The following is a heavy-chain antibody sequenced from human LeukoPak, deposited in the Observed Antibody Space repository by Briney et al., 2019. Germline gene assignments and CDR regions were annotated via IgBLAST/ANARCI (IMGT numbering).Heavy chain of an antibody. CDR3: ARVYASYMDV. J-gene: IGHJ6*03. D-gene: IGHD2-8*01. Sequence: PGRSLRLSCAASGFTFSSYSMNWVRQAPGKGLEWVSYISSSSSTIYYADSVKGRFTISRDNAKNSLYLQMNSLRAEDTAVYYCARVYASYMDVWGKGTTVTVSS. CDR1: GFTFSSYS. CDR2: ISSSSSTI. V-gene: IGHV3-48*01.